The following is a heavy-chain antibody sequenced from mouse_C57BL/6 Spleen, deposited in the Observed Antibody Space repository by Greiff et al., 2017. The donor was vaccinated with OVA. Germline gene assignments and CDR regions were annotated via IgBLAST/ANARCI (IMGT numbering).Heavy chain of an antibody. J-gene: IGHJ3*01. CDR1: GYTFTSYW. D-gene: IGHD1-1*01. CDR2: IDPSDSYT. Sequence: QVQLKQPGAELVKPGASVKLSCKASGYTFTSYWMQWVKQRPGQGLEWIGEIDPSDSYTNYNQKFKGKATLTVDTSSSTAYMQLSSLTSEDSAVYYCAVGATRGSSSWFAYWGQGTLVTVSA. CDR3: AVGATRGSSSWFAY. V-gene: IGHV1-50*01.